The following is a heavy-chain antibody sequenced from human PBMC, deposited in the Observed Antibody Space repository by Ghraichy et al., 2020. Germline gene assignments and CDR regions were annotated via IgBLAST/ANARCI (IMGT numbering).Heavy chain of an antibody. CDR2: IYHSGST. CDR1: GYSISSGYY. J-gene: IGHJ3*02. D-gene: IGHD3-9*01. V-gene: IGHV4-38-2*02. CDR3: ARGRYDILTGYPDAFDI. Sequence: SQTLSLTCTVSGYSISSGYYWGWIRQPPGKGLEWIGSIYHSGSTYYNPSLKSRVTISVDTSKNQFSLKLSSVTAADTAVYYCARGRYDILTGYPDAFDIWGQGTMVTVSS.